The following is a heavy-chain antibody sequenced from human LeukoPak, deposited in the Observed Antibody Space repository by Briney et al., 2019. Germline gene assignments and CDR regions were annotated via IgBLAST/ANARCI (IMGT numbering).Heavy chain of an antibody. V-gene: IGHV3-21*01. J-gene: IGHJ4*02. CDR2: ISSDSYYI. Sequence: PGGSLRLSCATSGFTFSSYSMNWVRQAPGKGLEWVSAISSDSYYIYYADSMKGRFTISRDNAKNSLYLQMNSLRAEDTAVYYCARDRSRVSDYWGQGTLVTVSS. CDR3: ARDRSRVSDY. CDR1: GFTFSSYS.